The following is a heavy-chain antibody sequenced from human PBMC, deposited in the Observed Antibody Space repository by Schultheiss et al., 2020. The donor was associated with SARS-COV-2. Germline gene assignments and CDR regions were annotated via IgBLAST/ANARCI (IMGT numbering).Heavy chain of an antibody. CDR1: GYTFSDYF. CDR2: ITPNNGGT. V-gene: IGHV1-2*06. CDR3: ARDSRSGYCYDY. D-gene: IGHD2-21*01. Sequence: ASVKVSCQASGYTFSDYFIHWVRQAPGQELVWMGRITPNNGGTSYAQRFQGRVTMTRDTSISTAYMELSRLRSDDTAVYYCARDSRSGYCYDYWGQGTLVTVSS. J-gene: IGHJ4*02.